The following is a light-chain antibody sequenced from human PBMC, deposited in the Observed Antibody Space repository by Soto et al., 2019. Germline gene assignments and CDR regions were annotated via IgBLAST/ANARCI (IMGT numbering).Light chain of an antibody. J-gene: IGKJ4*01. V-gene: IGKV1-39*01. CDR2: AAS. Sequence: DIQVTKSPSSLSAYVGDRVTITCRASQSILNYLNWYQQKPGKAPKLLIYAASSLQSGVPSRFSGSGSGTDFTLSITSLQPEDFATYYCQQSYNTPLTFGGGTKVDNK. CDR1: QSILNY. CDR3: QQSYNTPLT.